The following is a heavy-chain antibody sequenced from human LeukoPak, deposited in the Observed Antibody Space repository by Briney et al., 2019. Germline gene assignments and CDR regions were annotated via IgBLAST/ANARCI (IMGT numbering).Heavy chain of an antibody. J-gene: IGHJ4*02. V-gene: IGHV3-21*06. CDR3: TRDLPVPSLVRGIIIYGLIDY. CDR1: GFTFSSMS. CDR2: ISPDGETT. Sequence: GGSLRLSCAASGFTFSSMSMNWVRQAPGKGLEWVSSISPDGETTYHADSVKGRFTTSRDNAKSSLYLQMNSLRAEDTALYYCTRDLPVPSLVRGIIIYGLIDYWGQGTLVTVSS. D-gene: IGHD3-10*01.